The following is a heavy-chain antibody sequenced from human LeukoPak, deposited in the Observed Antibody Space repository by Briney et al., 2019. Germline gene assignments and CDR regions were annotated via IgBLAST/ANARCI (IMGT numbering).Heavy chain of an antibody. J-gene: IGHJ5*02. CDR2: IYYSGST. V-gene: IGHV4-39*01. CDR1: GGSISSSSYY. CDR3: ASGHYGDYVVWFDP. Sequence: SGTLSLTCTVSGGSISSSSYYWGWIRQPPGKGLEWIGSIYYSGSTYYNPSLKSRVTISVDTSKNQFSLKMSSVTAADTAVYYCASGHYGDYVVWFDPWGQGTLVTVSS. D-gene: IGHD4-17*01.